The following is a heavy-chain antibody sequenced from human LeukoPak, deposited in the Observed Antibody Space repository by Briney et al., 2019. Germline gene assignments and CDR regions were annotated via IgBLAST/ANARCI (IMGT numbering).Heavy chain of an antibody. J-gene: IGHJ3*01. CDR2: VYHSGSA. Sequence: SETLSLTCTVSGGSLNSYYWGWIRQPPGKGLEWIGNVYHSGSASYNPSLESRVTISVDRSKNQFSLNLSSVTAADTAVYYCARRGYYGSGAYDTWGQGTMFIVSS. D-gene: IGHD3-10*01. CDR3: ARRGYYGSGAYDT. V-gene: IGHV4-59*08. CDR1: GGSLNSYY.